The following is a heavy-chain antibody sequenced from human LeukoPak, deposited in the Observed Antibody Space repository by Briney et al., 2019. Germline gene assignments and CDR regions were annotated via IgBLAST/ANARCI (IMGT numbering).Heavy chain of an antibody. V-gene: IGHV3-30*18. CDR2: ISYDGSKK. CDR1: GFTFSSYG. D-gene: IGHD3-3*01. J-gene: IGHJ3*02. Sequence: GRSLRLSCAASGFTFSSYGMHWVRQAPGKGLEWVAVISYDGSKKYYADSVKGRFTISRDNSKNTLYLQMNSLRAEDTAVYYCAKDFSRWATIFLYAFDIWGQGTMVTVSS. CDR3: AKDFSRWATIFLYAFDI.